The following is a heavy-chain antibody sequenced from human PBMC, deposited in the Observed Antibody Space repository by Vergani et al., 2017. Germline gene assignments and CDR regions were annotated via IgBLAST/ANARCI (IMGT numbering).Heavy chain of an antibody. CDR3: ATKSCGTPGCQIGYFRE. D-gene: IGHD1-1*01. J-gene: IGHJ1*01. CDR1: GFTSSYYG. Sequence: QVHLVESGGGVVQPGRSLRLSCVVSGFTSSYYGMHWVRQAPGKGREWVAVISYDGTQKYYADSVKGRFTISRDNSKRTLYLQLNSLRTEDTAVYYCATKSCGTPGCQIGYFREWGQGTRVTVSS. CDR2: ISYDGTQK. V-gene: IGHV3-30*03.